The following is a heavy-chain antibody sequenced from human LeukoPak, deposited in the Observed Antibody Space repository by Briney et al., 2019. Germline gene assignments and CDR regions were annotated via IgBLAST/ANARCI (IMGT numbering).Heavy chain of an antibody. CDR2: TLYGGTT. J-gene: IGHJ4*02. Sequence: GGSLRLSCAVSGFTVRSHYIHWVRQAPGKGLEWVSITLYGGTTHYAESVRGRFFISRDNSNNTLYLQMNSLRVEDTAVYYCARDPYSSGYLDNWGQGTLVTVSS. V-gene: IGHV3-66*01. CDR1: GFTVRSHY. D-gene: IGHD6-19*01. CDR3: ARDPYSSGYLDN.